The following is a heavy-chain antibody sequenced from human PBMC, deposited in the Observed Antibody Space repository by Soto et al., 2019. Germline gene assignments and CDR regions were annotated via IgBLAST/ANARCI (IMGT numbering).Heavy chain of an antibody. D-gene: IGHD3-22*01. J-gene: IGHJ5*02. CDR3: ARAREYYDTEFDP. CDR1: GDSISNGSFY. Sequence: QVQLQESGPGLVKPSQTLSLTCTVSGDSISNGSFYWSWIRQHPGKALEWIGYVSYSGRPYYNPSLKSRLTISLDTSQNQFSLKLSFVTAADTAIYYCARAREYYDTEFDPWGQGALVSVSS. CDR2: VSYSGRP. V-gene: IGHV4-31*03.